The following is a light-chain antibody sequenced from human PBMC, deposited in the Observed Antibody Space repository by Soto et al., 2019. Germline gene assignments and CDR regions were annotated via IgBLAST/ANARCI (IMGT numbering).Light chain of an antibody. V-gene: IGKV1-5*01. Sequence: IQVTQSPSTLSASVGDIVAVTCRASQSISSWLAWYQQKPGKAPKLLIYDASSLESGVPSRFSGSGSGTEFTLTISSLQADDFATYYCQQYNSDSRTFGQGTKVDIK. J-gene: IGKJ1*01. CDR2: DAS. CDR3: QQYNSDSRT. CDR1: QSISSW.